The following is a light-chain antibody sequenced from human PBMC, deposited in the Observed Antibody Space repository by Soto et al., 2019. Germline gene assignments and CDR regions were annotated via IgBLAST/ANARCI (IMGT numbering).Light chain of an antibody. Sequence: QSALTQPASVSASPGQSITISCTGTSSDIGTYNYVSWYQQQPGKAPKLMIFEVNNRPSWVSNRFSGSKSGNTASLTVSGLQAEDEADYYCSSYTTSNTWVFGGGTKLTVL. CDR3: SSYTTSNTWV. J-gene: IGLJ3*02. CDR1: SSDIGTYNY. V-gene: IGLV2-14*01. CDR2: EVN.